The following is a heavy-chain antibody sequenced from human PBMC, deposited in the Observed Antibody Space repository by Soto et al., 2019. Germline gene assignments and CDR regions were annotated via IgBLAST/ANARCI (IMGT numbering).Heavy chain of an antibody. Sequence: EVQLLESGGGLVQPGGSLRLSCAASGFTFSSYAMSWFRQAPGKGLAWVSAISGSGGSTYYADSVQGRFTISRDTSTNTLYLQMNSLRAEDTAVYYCAKDTSGWSPGAFDIWGQGTMVTVSS. V-gene: IGHV3-23*01. J-gene: IGHJ3*02. CDR3: AKDTSGWSPGAFDI. CDR1: GFTFSSYA. D-gene: IGHD6-19*01. CDR2: ISGSGGST.